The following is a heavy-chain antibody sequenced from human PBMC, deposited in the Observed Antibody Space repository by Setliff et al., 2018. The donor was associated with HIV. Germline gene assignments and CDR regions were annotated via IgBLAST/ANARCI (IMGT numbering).Heavy chain of an antibody. J-gene: IGHJ4*02. CDR1: GFTFSTYW. CDR3: TTYPNANIRY. Sequence: PGGSLRLSCAGSGFTFSTYWMNWVRQAPGEGLEWVGRIKSKPDGGTTDYAAPVKGRFTISRDDSINTLYLQMNSMKTEDTAVYYCTTYPNANIRYWGRGTLVTVSS. D-gene: IGHD2-2*01. V-gene: IGHV3-15*01. CDR2: IKSKPDGGTT.